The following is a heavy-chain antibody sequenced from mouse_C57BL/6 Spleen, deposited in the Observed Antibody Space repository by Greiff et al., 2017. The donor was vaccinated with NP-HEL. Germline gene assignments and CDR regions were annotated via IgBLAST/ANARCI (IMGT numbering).Heavy chain of an antibody. CDR1: GYAFSSSW. V-gene: IGHV1-82*01. CDR2: IYPGDGDT. CDR3: ARSVYYDYDWAPYCFDY. D-gene: IGHD2-4*01. Sequence: QVQLQQSGPELVKPGASVKISCKASGYAFSSSWMNWVKQRPGKGLEWIGRIYPGDGDTNYHGKFKGKATLTADKSSSTAYMQLSSLTSEDSAVYFCARSVYYDYDWAPYCFDYWGQGTTLTVSS. J-gene: IGHJ2*01.